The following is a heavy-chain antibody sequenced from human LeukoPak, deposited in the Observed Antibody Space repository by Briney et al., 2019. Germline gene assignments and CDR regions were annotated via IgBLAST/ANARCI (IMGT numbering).Heavy chain of an antibody. CDR2: ISYDGSNK. CDR1: GFTFSSYA. V-gene: IGHV3-30*04. CDR3: AKDGYPLGYCSSTSCPYYFNY. D-gene: IGHD2-2*01. Sequence: GGSLRLSCAASGFTFSSYAMHWVRQAPGKGLEWVAVISYDGSNKYHADSVKGRFTISRDNSKNTLYLQMNSLRTEDTAVYYCAKDGYPLGYCSSTSCPYYFNYWGQGTLVTVSS. J-gene: IGHJ4*02.